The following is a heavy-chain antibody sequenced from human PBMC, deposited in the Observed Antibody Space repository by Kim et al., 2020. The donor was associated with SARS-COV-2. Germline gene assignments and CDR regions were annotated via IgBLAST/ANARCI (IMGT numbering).Heavy chain of an antibody. Sequence: SETLSLTCTVSGGSISSSSYYWGWIRQPPGKGLEWIGSIYYSGSTYYNPSLKSRVTISVDTSKNQFSLKLSSVTAADTAVYYCARLGDVVVVAAGDYWGQGTLVTVSS. V-gene: IGHV4-39*01. J-gene: IGHJ4*02. CDR2: IYYSGST. CDR3: ARLGDVVVVAAGDY. D-gene: IGHD2-15*01. CDR1: GGSISSSSYY.